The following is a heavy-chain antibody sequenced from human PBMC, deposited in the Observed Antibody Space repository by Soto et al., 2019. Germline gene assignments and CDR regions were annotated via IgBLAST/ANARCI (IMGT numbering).Heavy chain of an antibody. Sequence: EVQLVESGGGLVQPGGSLRLSCAASGFTFSSYEMNWVRQAPGKGLEWVSYISSSGRTIYYADSVKGRITISRDHAQNSRYQQMNILRAEDTAVYYCARVGSYTLDWGQGTLVT. V-gene: IGHV3-48*03. CDR3: ARVGSYTLD. CDR1: GFTFSSYE. J-gene: IGHJ1*01. CDR2: ISSSGRTI. D-gene: IGHD1-26*01.